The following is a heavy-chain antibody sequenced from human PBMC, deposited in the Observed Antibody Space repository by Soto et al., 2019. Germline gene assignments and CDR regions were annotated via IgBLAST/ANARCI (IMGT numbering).Heavy chain of an antibody. J-gene: IGHJ4*02. Sequence: GGSLRLSCAASGFTFSSYSMNWVRQAPGKGLEWVSSISSSSSYIYYADSVKGRFTISRDNAKNSLYLQMNSLRAEDRAVYYCARNPLKIAARPLWGQGTLVTVSS. D-gene: IGHD6-6*01. CDR1: GFTFSSYS. CDR2: ISSSSSYI. CDR3: ARNPLKIAARPL. V-gene: IGHV3-21*01.